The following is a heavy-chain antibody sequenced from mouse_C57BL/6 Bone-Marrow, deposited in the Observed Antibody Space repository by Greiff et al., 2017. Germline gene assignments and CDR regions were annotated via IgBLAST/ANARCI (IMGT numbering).Heavy chain of an antibody. CDR2: IYPRSGNT. J-gene: IGHJ2*01. V-gene: IGHV1-81*01. CDR3: ARQIYDGNYDYFDD. Sequence: VQLQQSGAELARPGASVKLSCKASGYTFTSYGISWVKQRPGQGLEWIGEIYPRSGNTYYNEKFKGKATLTADKSSSTAYMELRSLTSEDSAVYFCARQIYDGNYDYFDDWGQGTTLTVSS. D-gene: IGHD2-1*01. CDR1: GYTFTSYG.